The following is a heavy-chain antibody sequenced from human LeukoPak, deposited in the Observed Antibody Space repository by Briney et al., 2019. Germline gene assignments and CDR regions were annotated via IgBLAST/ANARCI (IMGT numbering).Heavy chain of an antibody. D-gene: IGHD6-19*01. Sequence: SCKASGGTFSSYAMHWVRQAPGKGLEYVSAISSNGGSTYYANSVKGRFTISRDNSKNTLCLQMGSLRAEDMAVYYCARPNGYSSGWYRFWGQGTLVTVSS. CDR3: ARPNGYSSGWYRF. CDR2: ISSNGGST. CDR1: GGTFSSYA. V-gene: IGHV3-64*01. J-gene: IGHJ4*02.